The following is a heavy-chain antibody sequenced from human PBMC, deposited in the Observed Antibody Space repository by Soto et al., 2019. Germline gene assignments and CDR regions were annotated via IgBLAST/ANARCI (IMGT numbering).Heavy chain of an antibody. V-gene: IGHV1-18*01. CDR1: GYPFTKYG. CDR2: ISAHNGDT. D-gene: IGHD3-22*01. J-gene: IGHJ4*02. Sequence: ASVKVSCKASGYPFTKYGINWVRQAPGQGLEWVGWISAHNGDTRYAQNLQGRITMTTDTFTNTAYMELTSLTSDDTAVYYCARDWSRYYDSSGLMWFYWGQGTLVTVSS. CDR3: ARDWSRYYDSSGLMWFY.